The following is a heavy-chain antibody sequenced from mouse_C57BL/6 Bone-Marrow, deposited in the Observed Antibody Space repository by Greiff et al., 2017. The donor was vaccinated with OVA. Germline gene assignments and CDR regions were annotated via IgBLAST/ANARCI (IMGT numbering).Heavy chain of an antibody. V-gene: IGHV1-81*01. J-gene: IGHJ3*01. Sequence: VQLQQSGAELARPGASVKLSCKASGYTFTSYGISWVKQRTGQGLEWIGEIYPRSGNTYYNEKFKGKATLTADKSSSTAYMELRSLTSEDSAVYFCASYYYGSRGFAYWGQGTLVTVSA. D-gene: IGHD1-1*01. CDR3: ASYYYGSRGFAY. CDR1: GYTFTSYG. CDR2: IYPRSGNT.